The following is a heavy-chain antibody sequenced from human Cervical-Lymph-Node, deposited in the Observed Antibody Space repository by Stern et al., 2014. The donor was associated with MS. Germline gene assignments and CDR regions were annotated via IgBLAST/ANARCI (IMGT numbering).Heavy chain of an antibody. CDR2: IDESGDP. V-gene: IGHV4-4*02. CDR3: ARDPRYFDWYYLDV. Sequence: VQLVESGPGLVKPSGTLSLTCAVSGGSISSNWWSWVRQAPGKGLEWLGEIDESGDPNYNPSPKSRVTISVDKSNTPLSLKLRSVTAADTAVYYCARDPRYFDWYYLDVWGQGTTVTVSS. CDR1: GGSISSNW. J-gene: IGHJ6*02. D-gene: IGHD3-9*01.